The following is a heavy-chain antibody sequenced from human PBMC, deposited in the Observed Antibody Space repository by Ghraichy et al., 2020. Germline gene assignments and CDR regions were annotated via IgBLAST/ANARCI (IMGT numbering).Heavy chain of an antibody. V-gene: IGHV1-69*04. CDR3: ATDCSSTSCYYYYYYGMDV. Sequence: SVKVSCKASGGTFSSYAISWVRQAPGQGLEWMGRIIPILGIANYEQKFQGRVTITAEKSTSTAYMELSSLRSEDTAVYYCATDCSSTSCYYYYYYGMDVWGQGTTVTVSS. J-gene: IGHJ6*02. D-gene: IGHD2-2*01. CDR2: IIPILGIA. CDR1: GGTFSSYA.